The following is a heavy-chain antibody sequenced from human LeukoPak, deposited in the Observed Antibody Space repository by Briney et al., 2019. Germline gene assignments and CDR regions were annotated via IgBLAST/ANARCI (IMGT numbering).Heavy chain of an antibody. J-gene: IGHJ4*02. CDR3: ARENMLTYSLDY. CDR2: FSTSGIT. D-gene: IGHD4/OR15-4a*01. Sequence: PSETLSLTCTVSGGSMSNYYWSWIRQPAGKGLEWIGRFSTSGITNYNSSLQSRVSISVDTSRNQFSLRLTSVTAADTAIYYCARENMLTYSLDYWGQGTLVTVSS. V-gene: IGHV4-4*07. CDR1: GGSMSNYY.